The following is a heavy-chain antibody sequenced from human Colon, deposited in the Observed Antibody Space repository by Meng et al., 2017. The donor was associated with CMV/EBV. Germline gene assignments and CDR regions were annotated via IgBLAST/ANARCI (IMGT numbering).Heavy chain of an antibody. D-gene: IGHD6-13*01. CDR1: GFTFNNYA. CDR2: ISSSSSYI. V-gene: IGHV3-21*01. J-gene: IGHJ4*02. Sequence: GESLKISCVASGFTFNNYAMHWVRQAPGKGLEWVSSISSSSSYIYYADSVKGRFTISRDNAKNSLYLQMNSLRAEDTAVYYCARFPPPWSQQQLVLPDYWGQGTLVTVSS. CDR3: ARFPPPWSQQQLVLPDY.